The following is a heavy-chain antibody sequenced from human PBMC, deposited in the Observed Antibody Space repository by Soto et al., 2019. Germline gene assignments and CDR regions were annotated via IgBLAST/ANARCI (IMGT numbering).Heavy chain of an antibody. CDR1: GYTFTSYY. CDR3: ASSPAYSSSWFGIPPDLSHGMDV. J-gene: IGHJ6*02. D-gene: IGHD6-13*01. V-gene: IGHV1-46*01. Sequence: VASVKVSCKASGYTFTSYYIHWVRQAPGQGLEWMGIINPSGGITSYAQKFQGRVTITRDTSTSTVYMELSILKSDDTAVYFCASSPAYSSSWFGIPPDLSHGMDVWGQGTTVTVS. CDR2: INPSGGIT.